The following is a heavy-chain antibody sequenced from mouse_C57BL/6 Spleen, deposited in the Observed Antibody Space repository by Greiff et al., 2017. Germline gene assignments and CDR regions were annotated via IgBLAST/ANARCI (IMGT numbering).Heavy chain of an antibody. J-gene: IGHJ1*03. V-gene: IGHV2-3*01. CDR1: GFSLTSYG. Sequence: VHLVESGPGLVAPSQSLSITCTVSGFSLTSYGVSWVRQPPGKGLEWLGVIWGDGSTNYHSALISRLSISKDNSKSQVFLKLNSLQTDDTATYYCAKPFITTVVATTHWYFDVWGTGTTVTVSS. CDR2: IWGDGST. D-gene: IGHD1-1*01. CDR3: AKPFITTVVATTHWYFDV.